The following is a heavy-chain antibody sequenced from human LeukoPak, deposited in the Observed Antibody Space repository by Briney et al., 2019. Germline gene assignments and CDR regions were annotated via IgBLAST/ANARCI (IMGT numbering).Heavy chain of an antibody. CDR2: INPTGGST. CDR3: ARDNSVGDNAWWFDP. V-gene: IGHV1-46*01. Sequence: ASVKVSCKPSGYIFTSYAISWVRQAPGQGLEWMGLINPTGGSTGYAQKFQGRVTMTRDMSTSTDYMELSSLRSEDTAIYYCARDNSVGDNAWWFDPWGQGTLVTVSS. D-gene: IGHD1-26*01. J-gene: IGHJ5*02. CDR1: GYIFTSYA.